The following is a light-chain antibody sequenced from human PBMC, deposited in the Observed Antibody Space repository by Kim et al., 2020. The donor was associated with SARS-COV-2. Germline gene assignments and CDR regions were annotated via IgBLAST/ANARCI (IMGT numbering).Light chain of an antibody. CDR1: SSDVGSYNF. J-gene: IGLJ1*01. CDR2: EVS. Sequence: QSALTQPASVSGSPGQSITISCTGTSSDVGSYNFVSWYQQHPGKVPKLMIYEVSKRPSGVSNRFSGSKSGDAASLTISGLQAEDEADYFCCSYAGDNTYVFGTGTKVTVL. CDR3: CSYAGDNTYV. V-gene: IGLV2-23*02.